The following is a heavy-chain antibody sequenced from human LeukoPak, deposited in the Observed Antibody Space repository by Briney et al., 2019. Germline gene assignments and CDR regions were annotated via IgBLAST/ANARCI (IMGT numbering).Heavy chain of an antibody. CDR2: ITNTGDIT. CDR3: ARHSRGRWYVFDY. J-gene: IGHJ4*02. D-gene: IGHD6-13*01. V-gene: IGHV3-23*01. Sequence: GGSLRLSCAASGLTFSTNVMAWVRQAPGKGLEWVSSITNTGDITYYADSVKGRFTISRDNSNNTLYLQMNSLRAEDTAVYYCARHSRGRWYVFDYWGQGTLVTVSS. CDR1: GLTFSTNV.